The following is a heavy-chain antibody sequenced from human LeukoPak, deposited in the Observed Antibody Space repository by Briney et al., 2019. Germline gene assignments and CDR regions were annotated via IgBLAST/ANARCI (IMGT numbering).Heavy chain of an antibody. J-gene: IGHJ6*02. Sequence: GGSLRLSCAASTFTFYRYAMHWVRQAPGKGLEWVAVISDDGSNEFYADSVKGRFTISRDNSKKTLYLQMNSLRAEDTAVYYCARVDSSGWLVYGMDVWGQGTTVTVSS. CDR3: ARVDSSGWLVYGMDV. D-gene: IGHD6-19*01. CDR1: TFTFYRYA. CDR2: ISDDGSNE. V-gene: IGHV3-30-3*01.